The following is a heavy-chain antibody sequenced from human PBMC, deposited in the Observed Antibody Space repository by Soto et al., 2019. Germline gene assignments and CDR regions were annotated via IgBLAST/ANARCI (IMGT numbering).Heavy chain of an antibody. CDR2: INPNSGGT. D-gene: IGHD3-16*01. CDR1: GYTFTGYY. CDR3: ARTSRRPYGGFGAFDI. J-gene: IGHJ3*02. V-gene: IGHV1-2*04. Sequence: QVQLVQSGAEVKKPGASVKVSCKASGYTFTGYYMHWVRQAPGQGLEWMGWINPNSGGTNYAQKFQGWVTMTRDTSISTAYMELSRLRSDDTAVYYCARTSRRPYGGFGAFDIWGQGTMVTVSS.